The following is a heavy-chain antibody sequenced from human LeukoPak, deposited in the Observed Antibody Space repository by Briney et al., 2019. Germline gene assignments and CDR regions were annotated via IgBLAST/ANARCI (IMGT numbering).Heavy chain of an antibody. J-gene: IGHJ6*03. V-gene: IGHV3-7*01. Sequence: GGSLRLSCVASGSGFTFSEFCMRWVRQSPGERLEWVANIKWDGSETYYVDSVKGRFNISRDNVKNSVYLQMNSLRADDTSLYRCAREAYCGGPSCFAVNYMDVWGKGTTVTVSS. D-gene: IGHD2-21*01. CDR2: IKWDGSET. CDR3: AREAYCGGPSCFAVNYMDV. CDR1: GSGFTFSEFC.